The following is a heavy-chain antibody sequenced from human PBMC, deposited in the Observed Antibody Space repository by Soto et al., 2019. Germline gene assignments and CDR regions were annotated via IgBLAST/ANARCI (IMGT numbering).Heavy chain of an antibody. CDR2: INTNGVNT. D-gene: IGHD6-19*01. CDR3: AGGRVGDSSGWATSFDY. J-gene: IGHJ4*02. V-gene: IGHV3-64*01. Sequence: EVQLVESGGGLVQPGGSLTLSCAASGFTFSGYSMFWVRQAPRKGLEYVSAINTNGVNTFYAKSVKGRLTISRENSKKPMYLKMGSRGAEDMAVYYWAGGRVGDSSGWATSFDYWGQGTLVTVSS. CDR1: GFTFSGYS.